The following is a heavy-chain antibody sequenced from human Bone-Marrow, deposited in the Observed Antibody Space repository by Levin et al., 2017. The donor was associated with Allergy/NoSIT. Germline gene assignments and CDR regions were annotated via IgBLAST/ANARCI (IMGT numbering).Heavy chain of an antibody. CDR1: GFTFSNYE. CDR2: ISSSGRTT. J-gene: IGHJ5*02. D-gene: IGHD1-1*01. V-gene: IGHV3-48*03. Sequence: PGESLKISCTASGFTFSNYEMNWVRQAPGKGLEWVSYISSSGRTTYYADSVKGRFTISRDNAKNSLYLQMNSLRAEDTALYYCARVSVANWRFDHWGQGTLVTVSS. CDR3: ARVSVANWRFDH.